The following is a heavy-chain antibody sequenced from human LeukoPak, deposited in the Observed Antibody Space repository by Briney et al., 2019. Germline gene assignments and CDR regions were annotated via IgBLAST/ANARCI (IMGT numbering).Heavy chain of an antibody. D-gene: IGHD3-22*01. CDR3: ARDTMIVRVFDY. CDR1: GFTFSSYA. V-gene: IGHV3-21*04. J-gene: IGHJ4*02. CDR2: ITSSGTYT. Sequence: PGGSLRLSCAASGFTFSSYAMHWVRQAPGKAMEWVSSITSSGTYTFYADSVKGRFTISRDNAKNSLYLQMNSLRAEDTAVYYCARDTMIVRVFDYWGQGTLVTVSS.